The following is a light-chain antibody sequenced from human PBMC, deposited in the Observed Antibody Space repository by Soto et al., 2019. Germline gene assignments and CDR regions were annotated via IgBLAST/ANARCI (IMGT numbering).Light chain of an antibody. CDR2: DAS. CDR3: QQYGSSPKRT. CDR1: QSVGSD. V-gene: IGKV3-20*01. Sequence: EIVMTQSPASLSVSPGERATLSCRASQSVGSDLAWYQQKPGQAPRLLIYDASSRATGIPARFSGSGSGTDFTLTISRLEPEDFAVYYCQQYGSSPKRTFGQGTKVDIK. J-gene: IGKJ1*01.